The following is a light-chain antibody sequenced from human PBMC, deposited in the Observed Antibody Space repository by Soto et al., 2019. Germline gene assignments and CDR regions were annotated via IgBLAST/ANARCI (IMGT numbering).Light chain of an antibody. CDR1: QSVSSSY. V-gene: IGKV3-20*01. J-gene: IGKJ2*01. CDR3: QQYGRT. Sequence: EIVLTQSPGTLSLSPGERATLSCRASQSVSSSYLAWYQQKPGQAPRLLIYGASSRATGIPDRFSGSGSGKDFTLTISRLEPEDFAVYYCQQYGRTFGQGTKLEIK. CDR2: GAS.